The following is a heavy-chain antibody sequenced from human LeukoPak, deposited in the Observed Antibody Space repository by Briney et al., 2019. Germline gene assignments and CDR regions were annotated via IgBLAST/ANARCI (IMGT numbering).Heavy chain of an antibody. D-gene: IGHD3-22*01. Sequence: SETLSLTCTVSGGSISSSSYYWGWIRQPPGKGLEWIGSIYYSGSTYYNPSLKSRVTISVDTSKNQFSLKLSSVTAADTALYYCAKDSAYYYDSSGYFPDWGQGTMVTVSS. CDR3: AKDSAYYYDSSGYFPD. V-gene: IGHV4-39*07. CDR1: GGSISSSSYY. J-gene: IGHJ3*01. CDR2: IYYSGST.